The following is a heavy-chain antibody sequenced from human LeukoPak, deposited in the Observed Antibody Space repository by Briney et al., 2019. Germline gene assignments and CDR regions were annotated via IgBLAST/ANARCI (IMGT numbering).Heavy chain of an antibody. CDR3: ARYYYGSAEDYYYYYMDV. D-gene: IGHD3-10*01. CDR1: GGSISSYY. J-gene: IGHJ6*03. Sequence: SETLSLTCTVSGGSISSYYWSWIRQPPGKGLEWIGYIYYSGSTNYNPSLKSRVTISVDTSKNQFSLKLSSVTAADTAVYYCARYYYGSAEDYYYYYMDVWGKGTTVTISS. CDR2: IYYSGST. V-gene: IGHV4-59*01.